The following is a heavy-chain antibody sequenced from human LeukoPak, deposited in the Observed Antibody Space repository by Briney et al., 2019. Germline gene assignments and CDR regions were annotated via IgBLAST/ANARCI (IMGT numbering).Heavy chain of an antibody. J-gene: IGHJ4*02. CDR1: GYSINSGYY. V-gene: IGHV4-38-2*01. CDR2: IYHSGST. D-gene: IGHD6-13*01. CDR3: ATLAAAGRFDY. Sequence: PSETLSLTCAVSGYSINSGYYWGWIRQPPGKGLEWIGSIYHSGSTYYNPSLKSRVTISVDRSKNQFSLRLSSVTAADTAVYYCATLAAAGRFDYWGQGTLVTVSS.